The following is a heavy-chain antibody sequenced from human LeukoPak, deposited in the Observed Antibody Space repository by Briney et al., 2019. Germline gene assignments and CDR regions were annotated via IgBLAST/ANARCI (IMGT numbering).Heavy chain of an antibody. CDR1: GFTFSNYA. CDR2: ISGSDGST. V-gene: IGHV3-23*01. CDR3: ARDNYGGNLDY. J-gene: IGHJ4*02. D-gene: IGHD4-23*01. Sequence: GGSLRLSCAASGFTFSNYAMSWVRQAPGKGPEWVSTISGSDGSTYYADSVKGRFTISRDNSKNTLYLQMNSLRAEDTAVYYCARDNYGGNLDYWGQGTLVTVSS.